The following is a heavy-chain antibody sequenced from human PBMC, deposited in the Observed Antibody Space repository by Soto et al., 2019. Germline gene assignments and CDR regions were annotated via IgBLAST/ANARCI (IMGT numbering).Heavy chain of an antibody. J-gene: IGHJ4*02. CDR2: IYYSGST. CDR1: GGSISSGDYY. CDR3: ASGPYYDFWSGLIDY. D-gene: IGHD3-3*01. Sequence: SETLSLTCTVSGGSISSGDYYWSWIRQPPGKGLEWIGYIYYSGSTNYNPSLKSRVTISVDTSKNQFSLKLSSVTAADTAVYYCASGPYYDFWSGLIDYWGQGTLVTV. V-gene: IGHV4-61*08.